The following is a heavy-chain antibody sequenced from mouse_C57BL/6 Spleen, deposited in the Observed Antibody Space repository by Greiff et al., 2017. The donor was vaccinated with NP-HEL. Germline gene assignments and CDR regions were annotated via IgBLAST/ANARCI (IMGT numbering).Heavy chain of an antibody. Sequence: QVQLQQSGAELVRPGTSVKVSCKASGYAFTNYLIEWVKQRPGQGLEWIGVINPGSGGTNYKEKFKGKATLTADKSSSTAYMQLSSLTSEDSAVYFCARYGDYGSNWYFDVWGTGTTVTVSS. CDR3: ARYGDYGSNWYFDV. D-gene: IGHD1-1*01. J-gene: IGHJ1*03. CDR1: GYAFTNYL. CDR2: INPGSGGT. V-gene: IGHV1-54*01.